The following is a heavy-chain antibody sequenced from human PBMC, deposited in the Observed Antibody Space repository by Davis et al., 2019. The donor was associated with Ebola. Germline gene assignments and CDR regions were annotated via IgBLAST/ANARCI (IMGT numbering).Heavy chain of an antibody. V-gene: IGHV4-4*07. Sequence: SETLSLTCTVSGGSISSYYWSWIRQPPGKGLEWIGRIYTSGSTNYNPSLKSRVTMSVDTSTNQFSLKLSSVTAADTAVYYCAREGWSEALYYYYYGMDVWGQGTTVTVSS. CDR3: AREGWSEALYYYYYGMDV. CDR1: GGSISSYY. CDR2: IYTSGST. D-gene: IGHD3-3*01. J-gene: IGHJ6*02.